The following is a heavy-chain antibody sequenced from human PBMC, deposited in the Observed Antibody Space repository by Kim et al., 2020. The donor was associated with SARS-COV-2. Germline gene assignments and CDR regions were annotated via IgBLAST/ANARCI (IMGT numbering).Heavy chain of an antibody. Sequence: GGSLRLSCAASGFTFSDYYMSWIRQAPGKGLEWVSYISSSGSTIYYADSVKGRFTISRDNAKNSLYLQMNSLRAEDTAVYYCARDRRLSSGYSGYDQYYYYGMDVWGQGTTVTVSS. V-gene: IGHV3-11*01. D-gene: IGHD5-12*01. CDR3: ARDRRLSSGYSGYDQYYYYGMDV. CDR1: GFTFSDYY. J-gene: IGHJ6*02. CDR2: ISSSGSTI.